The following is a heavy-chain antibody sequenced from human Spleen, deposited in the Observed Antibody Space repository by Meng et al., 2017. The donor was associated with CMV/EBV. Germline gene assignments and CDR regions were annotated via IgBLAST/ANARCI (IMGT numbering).Heavy chain of an antibody. CDR3: ALGGPDRYDYYYGMDV. CDR2: ISAYNDNT. D-gene: IGHD1-14*01. Sequence: ASVKVSCKASGYTFTNYGITWVRQAPGQGLEWMGWISAYNDNTNYAQKLQGRVTMTTDTSTTTAYMELRSLRSDDTAVYYCALGGPDRYDYYYGMDVWGQGITVTVSS. V-gene: IGHV1-18*01. CDR1: GYTFTNYG. J-gene: IGHJ6*02.